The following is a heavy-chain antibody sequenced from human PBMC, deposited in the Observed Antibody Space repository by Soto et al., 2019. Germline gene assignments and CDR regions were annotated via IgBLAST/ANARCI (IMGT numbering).Heavy chain of an antibody. D-gene: IGHD3-22*01. Sequence: QVQLQQWGAGLLKPSETLSLTCAVSGGRFSNYFWAWIRQAPGKGLEWIGEINHSGDTHFDPSLESRVTMSVDTSKNQFSLKLRSVTAADTAVYYCAGPPHDTHGSWGRGTMVTVSS. CDR2: INHSGDT. CDR3: AGPPHDTHGS. V-gene: IGHV4-34*01. J-gene: IGHJ4*02. CDR1: GGRFSNYF.